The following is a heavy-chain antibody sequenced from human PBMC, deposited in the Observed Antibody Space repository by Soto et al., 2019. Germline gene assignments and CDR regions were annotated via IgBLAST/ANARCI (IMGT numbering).Heavy chain of an antibody. CDR2: ISHSGST. CDR3: ERDRSMVGATWIDF. V-gene: IGHV4-34*01. D-gene: IGHD1-26*01. Sequence: SETLSLTCAVYGGSFSGYYWSWIRQPPGKGLEWIGEISHSGSTNYNPSLKSRVTMSVDTSKNQFSLKLSSVTAADTAVYYCERDRSMVGATWIDFWGQGTLVTVSS. CDR1: GGSFSGYY. J-gene: IGHJ4*02.